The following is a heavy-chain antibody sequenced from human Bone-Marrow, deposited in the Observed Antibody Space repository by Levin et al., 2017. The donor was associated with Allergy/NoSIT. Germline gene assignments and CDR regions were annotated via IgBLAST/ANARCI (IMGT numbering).Heavy chain of an antibody. CDR1: GFTFSSYA. V-gene: IGHV3-64D*06. D-gene: IGHD2-15*01. J-gene: IGHJ6*03. CDR3: VKDRVVVAATHYYYYYYMDV. Sequence: GESLKISCSASGFTFSSYAMHWVRQAPGKGLEYVSAISSNGGSTYYAYSVKGRFTISRDNSKNTLYLQMSSLRAEDTAVYYCVKDRVVVAATHYYYYYYMDVWGKGTTVTVSS. CDR2: ISSNGGST.